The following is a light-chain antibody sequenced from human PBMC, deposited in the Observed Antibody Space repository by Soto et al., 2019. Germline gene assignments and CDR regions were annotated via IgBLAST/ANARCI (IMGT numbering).Light chain of an antibody. V-gene: IGKV1-33*01. J-gene: IGKJ3*01. Sequence: DIHMTQSPSSLSASVGDTVTISCRASQNIDMYLNWYQQKPGKAPRVLICDASNLEPGVPSRFSGSGSGTDFTFTISSLQPEDIATYYCQQYDHLPFTFGPGTKVDIK. CDR2: DAS. CDR3: QQYDHLPFT. CDR1: QNIDMY.